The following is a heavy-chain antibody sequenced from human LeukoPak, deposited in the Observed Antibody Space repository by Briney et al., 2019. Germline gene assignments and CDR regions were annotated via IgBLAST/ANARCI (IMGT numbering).Heavy chain of an antibody. D-gene: IGHD1-1*01. V-gene: IGHV3-72*01. Sequence: GGSLGLSCAASGFTFSDHYMDWVRQAPGKGLEWVGRTRNKANSYTTEYAASVKGRFTISRGDSKNSLYLQMNSLKTEDTAVYYCARVDGRNGDYFDYWGQGTLVTVSS. CDR3: ARVDGRNGDYFDY. CDR1: GFTFSDHY. J-gene: IGHJ4*02. CDR2: TRNKANSYTT.